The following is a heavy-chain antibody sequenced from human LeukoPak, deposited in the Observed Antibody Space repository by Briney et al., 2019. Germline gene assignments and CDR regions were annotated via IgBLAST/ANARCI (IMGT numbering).Heavy chain of an antibody. J-gene: IGHJ4*02. V-gene: IGHV4-39*01. Sequence: SETLSLTCSVSGGSTSSSNYYWAWIRQPPGKGLEWIGSIYYSGTTDYNPSLKSRFTISVNTSKNQFSLKLSSVTATDTAMFYCARHNLFYDSSLFDYWGQGTLVTVSS. D-gene: IGHD3-22*01. CDR1: GGSTSSSNYY. CDR3: ARHNLFYDSSLFDY. CDR2: IYYSGTT.